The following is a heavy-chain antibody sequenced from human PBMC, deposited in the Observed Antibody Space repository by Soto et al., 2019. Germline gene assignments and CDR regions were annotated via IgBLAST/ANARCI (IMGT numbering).Heavy chain of an antibody. V-gene: IGHV4-59*01. CDR3: ALWFGELSGFDP. CDR1: GGSISSYY. J-gene: IGHJ5*02. D-gene: IGHD3-10*01. CDR2: IYYSGST. Sequence: SETLSLTCTVSGGSISSYYWSWIRQPPGKGLEWIGYIYYSGSTNYNPSLKSRVTISVDTSKNQFSLKLSSVTAADTAVYYCALWFGELSGFDPWGQGTLVTVS.